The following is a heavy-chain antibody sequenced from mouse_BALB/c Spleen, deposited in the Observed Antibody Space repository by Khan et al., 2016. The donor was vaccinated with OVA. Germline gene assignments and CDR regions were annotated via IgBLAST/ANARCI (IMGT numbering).Heavy chain of an antibody. CDR3: ARGGWLLHDTMDY. CDR1: GFSLSTSGMG. D-gene: IGHD2-3*01. CDR2: IYWDDDK. J-gene: IGHJ4*01. Sequence: QVTLKESGPGILQPSQTLSLTCSFSGFSLSTSGMGVSWIRQPSGKGLEWLAHIYWDDDKLYNPSLKSRLTISKDTSRNLVFLSITSVDTADTATYYCARGGWLLHDTMDYWGQGTSVIVSS. V-gene: IGHV8-12*01.